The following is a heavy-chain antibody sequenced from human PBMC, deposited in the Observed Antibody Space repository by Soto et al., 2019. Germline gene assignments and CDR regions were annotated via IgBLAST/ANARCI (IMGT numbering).Heavy chain of an antibody. CDR1: GFTFSNYG. V-gene: IGHV3-23*01. CDR3: VRSWAY. Sequence: EVQLLESGGGLVQPGGSLRLSCAASGFTFSNYGMNWLRLAPGEGLEWVSTVSPAGSTFYADSVRGRFTISRDNSKSTVDLQMNGLRVDDTAIYYCVRSWAYWGRGTVVTVSS. CDR2: VSPAGST. J-gene: IGHJ4*02. D-gene: IGHD6-13*01.